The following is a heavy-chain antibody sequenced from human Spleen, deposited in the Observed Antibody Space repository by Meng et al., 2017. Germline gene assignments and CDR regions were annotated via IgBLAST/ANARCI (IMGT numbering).Heavy chain of an antibody. D-gene: IGHD2-15*01. V-gene: IGHV3-33*08. CDR3: ARDFEGYCSGGSCHG. CDR1: GFTFSNYG. J-gene: IGHJ4*02. Sequence: GGSLRLSCAASGFTFSNYGMHWVRQAPGKGLEWVAVIWYDGNEKRYVDSVKGRFTISRDNAKNTLFLQMNGLRAEDTAVYYCARDFEGYCSGGSCHGWGQGTLVTVSS. CDR2: IWYDGNEK.